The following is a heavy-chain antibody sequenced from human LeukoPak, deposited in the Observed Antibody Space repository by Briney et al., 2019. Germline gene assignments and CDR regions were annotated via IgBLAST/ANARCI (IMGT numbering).Heavy chain of an antibody. Sequence: GASVKVSCKASGYTFTGYYMHWVRQAPGQGLEWRGWINPNSGGTNYAQKFQGRVTMTRDTSISTAYMELSRLRSDDMAVYYCARGSTDYYGMDVWGQGTTVTVSS. V-gene: IGHV1-2*02. CDR2: INPNSGGT. CDR1: GYTFTGYY. J-gene: IGHJ6*02. D-gene: IGHD1-1*01. CDR3: ARGSTDYYGMDV.